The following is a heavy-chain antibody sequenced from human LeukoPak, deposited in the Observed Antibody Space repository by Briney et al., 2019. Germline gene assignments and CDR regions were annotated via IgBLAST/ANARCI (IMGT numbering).Heavy chain of an antibody. D-gene: IGHD1-26*01. V-gene: IGHV4-39*07. CDR2: GDYSGGT. J-gene: IGHJ3*02. CDR1: GDSFTSVTDY. Sequence: SETLSLTCTVSGDSFTSVTDYWAWIRQPPGKGLEWIATGDYSGGTYYNPSLESRVAISADMSKNQISLQLTSVTGADTAVYYCARDPYVRGMVGAVGAFDIWGQGTMVTVSS. CDR3: ARDPYVRGMVGAVGAFDI.